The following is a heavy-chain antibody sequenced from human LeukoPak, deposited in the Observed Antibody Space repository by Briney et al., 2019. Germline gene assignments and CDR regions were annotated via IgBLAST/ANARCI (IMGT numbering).Heavy chain of an antibody. CDR3: ARKEGTI. D-gene: IGHD2-2*01. Sequence: SETLSLTCTVSGDSISRDFWSWIRQPPGKGLEWIGYIYDSGSTNYNPSLKSRVTMSIDTSKNQFSLRLTSVTAADTAVYYCARKEGTIWGQGTLVTVSS. J-gene: IGHJ4*02. CDR2: IYDSGST. CDR1: GDSISRDF. V-gene: IGHV4-59*01.